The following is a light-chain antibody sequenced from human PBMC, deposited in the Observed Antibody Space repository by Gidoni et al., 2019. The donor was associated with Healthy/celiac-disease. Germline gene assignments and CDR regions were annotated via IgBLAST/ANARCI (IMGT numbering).Light chain of an antibody. J-gene: IGKJ2*01. V-gene: IGKV1-5*03. Sequence: DIQMTQSPSTLSASVGDRVTITCRASQSISSWLAWYQQKPGKAPKLLIYKASSLESGVPSRFSGSGSGTEFTLTISSLQPDDFATYYCQQSNSYSYTFGQXTKLEIK. CDR2: KAS. CDR1: QSISSW. CDR3: QQSNSYSYT.